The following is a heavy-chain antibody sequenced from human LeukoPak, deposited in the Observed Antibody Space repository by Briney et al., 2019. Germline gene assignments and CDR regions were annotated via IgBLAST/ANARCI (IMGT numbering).Heavy chain of an antibody. CDR3: ARDWAHSGSFDY. D-gene: IGHD3-10*01. CDR2: IYYSGST. V-gene: IGHV4-39*07. J-gene: IGHJ4*01. Sequence: SETLSLTCTVSGGSISSSSYYWGWIRQPPGKGLEWIGSIYYSGSTYYNPSLKSRVTISVDTSKNQFSLKLSSVTAADTAVYYCARDWAHSGSFDYWGQGTLVTVSS. CDR1: GGSISSSSYY.